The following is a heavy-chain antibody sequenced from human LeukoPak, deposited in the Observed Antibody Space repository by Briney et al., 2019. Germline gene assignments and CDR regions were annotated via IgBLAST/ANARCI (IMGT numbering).Heavy chain of an antibody. V-gene: IGHV4-34*01. CDR1: GGSFSGYY. CDR3: ARVQNYGNSDY. J-gene: IGHJ4*02. Sequence: SETLSLTCAVYGGSFSGYYWSWIRQPPGKGLEWIGEINHSGSTNYNPSLKSRVTTSVDTSKNQFSLKLSSVTAADTAVYYCARVQNYGNSDYWGQGTLVTVSS. CDR2: INHSGST. D-gene: IGHD5-24*01.